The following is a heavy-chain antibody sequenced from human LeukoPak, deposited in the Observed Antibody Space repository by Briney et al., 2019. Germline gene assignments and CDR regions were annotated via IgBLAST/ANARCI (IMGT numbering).Heavy chain of an antibody. V-gene: IGHV4-34*09. CDR1: GGSFSGYY. Sequence: SETLSLTCAVYGGSFSGYYWSWIRQPPGKGLEWIGEINHSGSTNYNPSLKSRVTISVDTSKNQFSLKLSSVTAADTAVYYCARDRRRIAAAGGAFDIWGQGTMVTVSS. D-gene: IGHD6-13*01. CDR2: INHSGST. J-gene: IGHJ3*02. CDR3: ARDRRRIAAAGGAFDI.